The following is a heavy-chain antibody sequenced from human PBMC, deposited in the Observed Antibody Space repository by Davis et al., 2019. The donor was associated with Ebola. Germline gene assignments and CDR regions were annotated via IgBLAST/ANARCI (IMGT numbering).Heavy chain of an antibody. J-gene: IGHJ4*02. V-gene: IGHV4-39*07. CDR3: AGFLGDILTSYYRDY. CDR2: IYYSGST. CDR1: GGSISSSSYY. D-gene: IGHD3-9*01. Sequence: MPSETLSLTCTVSGGSISSSSYYWGWIRQPPGKGLEWIGSIYYSGSTYYNPSLKSRVTISVDTSKNQFSLKLSSVTAADTAVYYCAGFLGDILTSYYRDYWGQGTLVTVSS.